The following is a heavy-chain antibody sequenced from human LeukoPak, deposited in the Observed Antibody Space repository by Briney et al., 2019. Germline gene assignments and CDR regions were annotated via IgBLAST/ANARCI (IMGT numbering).Heavy chain of an antibody. CDR1: GYSISSGYY. D-gene: IGHD1-26*01. V-gene: IGHV4-38-2*02. CDR2: IYHSGST. J-gene: IGHJ4*02. Sequence: SETLSLTCTVSGYSISSGYYWGWIRQPPGKGLEWIGSIYHSGSTYYNPSLKSRVTISVDTSKNQFSLKLSSVTAADTAVYYCARAIEVGAMTPFDYWGQGTLVTVSS. CDR3: ARAIEVGAMTPFDY.